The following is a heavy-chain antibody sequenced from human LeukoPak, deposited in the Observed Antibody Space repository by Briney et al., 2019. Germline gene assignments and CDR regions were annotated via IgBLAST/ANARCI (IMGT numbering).Heavy chain of an antibody. J-gene: IGHJ5*02. D-gene: IGHD3-10*01. Sequence: ASVKVSCKASGYTFTSYGISWVRQAPGQGLEWMGWISAYNGNTNYAQKLQGRVTMTTDTSTSTAYMELRSLRSDDTAVYYCARDRVLLWFGELSSNWFDPWGQGTLDTVSS. V-gene: IGHV1-18*01. CDR2: ISAYNGNT. CDR3: ARDRVLLWFGELSSNWFDP. CDR1: GYTFTSYG.